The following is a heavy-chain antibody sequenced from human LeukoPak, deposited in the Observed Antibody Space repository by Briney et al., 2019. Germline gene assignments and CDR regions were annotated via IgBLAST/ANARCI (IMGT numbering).Heavy chain of an antibody. J-gene: IGHJ3*02. CDR1: GGSISSYY. Sequence: PSETLSLTCTVSGGSISSYYWSWIRQPPGKGLEWIGYIYYSGSTNYNPSLKSRVTISVDTSKNQFSLKLSSVTAADTAVYYCARADRSAFDIWGQGTMVTVSS. V-gene: IGHV4-59*01. CDR2: IYYSGST. CDR3: ARADRSAFDI.